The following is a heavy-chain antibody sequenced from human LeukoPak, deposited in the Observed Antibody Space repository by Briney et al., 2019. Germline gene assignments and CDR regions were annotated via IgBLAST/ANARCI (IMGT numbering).Heavy chain of an antibody. D-gene: IGHD3-10*01. CDR2: MNPNSGNT. CDR3: ARDPLWFGTKFDY. J-gene: IGHJ4*02. CDR1: GYTFTSYD. Sequence: EASVKVSCKASGYTFTSYDINWVRQATGQGLEWMGWMNPNSGNTGYAQKFQGRVTMTRNTSISTAYMELSSLRSEDTAAYYCARDPLWFGTKFDYWGQGTLVTVSS. V-gene: IGHV1-8*01.